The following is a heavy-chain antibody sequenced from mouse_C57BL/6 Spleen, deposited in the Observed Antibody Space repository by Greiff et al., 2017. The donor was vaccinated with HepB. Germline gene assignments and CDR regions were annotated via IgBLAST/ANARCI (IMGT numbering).Heavy chain of an antibody. CDR2: INPSSGYT. CDR1: GCTFTSYT. J-gene: IGHJ2*01. CDR3: ARGGVFDY. Sequence: QGRRRRAGAEVAGPGCGGGGCGKSSGCTFTSYTMHWVKQRPGQGLEWIGYINPSSGYTKYNQKFKDKATLTADKSSSTAYMQLSSLTSEDSAVYYCARGGVFDYWGQGTTLTVSS. V-gene: IGHV1-4*01.